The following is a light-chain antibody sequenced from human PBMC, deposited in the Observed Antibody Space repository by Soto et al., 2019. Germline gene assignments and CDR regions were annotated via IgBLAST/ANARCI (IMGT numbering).Light chain of an antibody. CDR2: DAS. CDR3: QQRSNCPLT. CDR1: QSVSSY. Sequence: EIVLTQSPATPSLSPGERATLSCRASQSVSSYLAWYQQKPGQAPRLLIYDASNRATGIPARFSGSGSGTDFTLTISSLEPEDFAVYYCQQRSNCPLTFGGGTKVDIK. V-gene: IGKV3-11*01. J-gene: IGKJ4*01.